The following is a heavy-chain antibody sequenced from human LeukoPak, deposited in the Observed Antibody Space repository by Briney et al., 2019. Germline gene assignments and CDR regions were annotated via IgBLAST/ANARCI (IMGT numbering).Heavy chain of an antibody. CDR1: GYPFTTYG. CDR2: INSYKGDT. Sequence: ASVKVSCKTSGYPFTTYGVAWVRQAPGQGLEWMGWINSYKGDTQYSQKFQGRFALTSDTSTNTVHMELWSLRSGDTAVYYCARDTNNEIDYWGQGTLVIVSS. J-gene: IGHJ4*02. V-gene: IGHV1-18*01. D-gene: IGHD2-8*01. CDR3: ARDTNNEIDY.